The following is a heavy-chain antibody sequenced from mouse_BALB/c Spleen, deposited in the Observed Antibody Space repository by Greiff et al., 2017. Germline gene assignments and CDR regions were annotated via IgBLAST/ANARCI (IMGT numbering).Heavy chain of an antibody. J-gene: IGHJ3*01. Sequence: QVHVKQSGPGLVQPSQSLSITCTVSGFSLTSYGVHWVRQSPGKGLEWLGVIWSGGSTDYNAAFISRLSISKDNSKSQVFFKMNSLQANDTAIYYCARKRGYRSAWFAYWGQGTLVTVSA. D-gene: IGHD2-14*01. CDR2: IWSGGST. CDR1: GFSLTSYG. V-gene: IGHV2-2*02. CDR3: ARKRGYRSAWFAY.